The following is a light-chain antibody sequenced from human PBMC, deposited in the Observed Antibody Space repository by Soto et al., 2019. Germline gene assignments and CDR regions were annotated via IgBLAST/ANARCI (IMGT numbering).Light chain of an antibody. J-gene: IGKJ1*01. V-gene: IGKV3-20*01. CDR2: SSS. Sequence: VLPQSTSTLSLSLGARANLPCRASLSVSISRLAWYQQKAGQPPRLLTYSSSSRATGIPDGYRGSGSVTDFTLSIRRLESEDYSGYYCQRYCGFGQGTKVDIK. CDR3: QRYCG. CDR1: LSVSISR.